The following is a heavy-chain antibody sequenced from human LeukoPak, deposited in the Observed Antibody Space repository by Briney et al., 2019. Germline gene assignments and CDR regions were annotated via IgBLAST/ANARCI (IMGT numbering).Heavy chain of an antibody. CDR1: GGSISRSSYY. CDR3: ARQNDRSHDY. Sequence: SETLSLTCTVSGGSISRSSYYWGWIRQPPGKGLEWIGSIYYSGNTYSNPSLKSRVTISVDTSKNQFSLKLRSVTAADTAVYYCARQNDRSHDYWGQGTLVTVSS. D-gene: IGHD1-1*01. V-gene: IGHV4-39*01. CDR2: IYYSGNT. J-gene: IGHJ4*02.